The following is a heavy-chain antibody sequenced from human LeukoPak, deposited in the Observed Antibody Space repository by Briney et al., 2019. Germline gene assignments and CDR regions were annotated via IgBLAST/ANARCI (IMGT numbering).Heavy chain of an antibody. CDR3: ARDSPYGSGSSPDY. D-gene: IGHD3-10*01. J-gene: IGHJ4*02. CDR2: ISSSSSYI. CDR1: GFTFSTYS. V-gene: IGHV3-21*01. Sequence: PGGSLRLSCAASGFTFSTYSMNWVRQAPGEGLEWVSSISSSSSYIYYADSVKGRFTISRDNAKNSLYLQMNSLRAEDTAVYYCARDSPYGSGSSPDYWGQGTLVTVSS.